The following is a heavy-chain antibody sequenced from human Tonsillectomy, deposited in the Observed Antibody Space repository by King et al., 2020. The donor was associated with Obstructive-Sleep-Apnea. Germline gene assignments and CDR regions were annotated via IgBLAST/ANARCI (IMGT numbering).Heavy chain of an antibody. CDR3: TTLEWEDY. Sequence: VQLVESGGGLVKPGGSLRLSCAASGFTFSNAWMSWVLQAPGKGLDWVGRIKARSDVGTTDYAAPVKGRLTISREDSKNTLYLQINSLKTEDTAVYYCTTLEWEDYWGQGTLVTVSS. CDR2: IKARSDVGTT. J-gene: IGHJ4*02. D-gene: IGHD1-26*01. CDR1: GFTFSNAW. V-gene: IGHV3-15*01.